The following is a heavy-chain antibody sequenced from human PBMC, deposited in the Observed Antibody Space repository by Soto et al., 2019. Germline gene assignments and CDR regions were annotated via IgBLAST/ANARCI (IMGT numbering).Heavy chain of an antibody. CDR2: IYHSGST. Sequence: SETLSLTCAVSGGSISSGGYSWSWIRQPPGKGLEWIGYIYHSGSTYYNPSLKSRVTISVDRSKNQFSLKLSSVTAADTAVYYCARATGYSSSWYDYWGQGTLVTVS. V-gene: IGHV4-30-2*01. J-gene: IGHJ4*02. CDR3: ARATGYSSSWYDY. CDR1: GGSISSGGYS. D-gene: IGHD6-13*01.